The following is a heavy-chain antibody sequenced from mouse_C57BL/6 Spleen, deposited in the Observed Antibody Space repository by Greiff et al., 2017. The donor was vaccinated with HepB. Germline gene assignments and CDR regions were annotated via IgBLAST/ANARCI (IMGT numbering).Heavy chain of an antibody. Sequence: QVQLQQSGAELVRPGSSVKLSCKASGYTFTSYWMHWVKQRPIQGLEWIGNIDPSDSETHYNQKFKDKATLTVDKSSSTAYMQLSSLTSEDSAVYYCARWGSSDWYFDVWGTGTTVTVSS. V-gene: IGHV1-52*01. CDR3: ARWGSSDWYFDV. J-gene: IGHJ1*03. CDR2: IDPSDSET. D-gene: IGHD1-1*01. CDR1: GYTFTSYW.